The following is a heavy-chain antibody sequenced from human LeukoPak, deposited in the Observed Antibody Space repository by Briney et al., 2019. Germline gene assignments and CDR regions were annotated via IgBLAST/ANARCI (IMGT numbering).Heavy chain of an antibody. Sequence: GGSLRLSCAASGFTPSSYGMNWVRQTPGKGLEWIAYISGSGSNIYYTDSVKGRFSISRDNAKNSLYLQMNSLRAEGTAVYFCARDHSLDTSMAYDAFDLWGQGTMVTVSS. CDR1: GFTPSSYG. CDR2: ISGSGSNI. V-gene: IGHV3-48*01. J-gene: IGHJ3*01. CDR3: ARDHSLDTSMAYDAFDL. D-gene: IGHD5-18*01.